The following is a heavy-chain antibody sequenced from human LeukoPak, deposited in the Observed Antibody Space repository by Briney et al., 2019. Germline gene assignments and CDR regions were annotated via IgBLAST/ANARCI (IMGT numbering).Heavy chain of an antibody. CDR2: ISGSGGST. J-gene: IGHJ6*03. CDR1: GFTFSSYA. V-gene: IGHV3-23*01. D-gene: IGHD3-3*01. Sequence: GGSLRLSCAASGFTFSSYAMSWVRQAPGKGLEWVSAISGSGGSTYYADSVKGRFTISRDNSKNTLYLQMNSLRAADTAVYYCAKSPGLRFLEWSTDYYYYMDVWGKGTTVTVSS. CDR3: AKSPGLRFLEWSTDYYYYMDV.